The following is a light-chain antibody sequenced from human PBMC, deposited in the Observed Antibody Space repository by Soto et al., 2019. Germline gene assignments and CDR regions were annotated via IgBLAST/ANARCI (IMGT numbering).Light chain of an antibody. CDR3: QHYNSYSEA. V-gene: IGKV1-5*03. Sequence: DIQMTQSPSTLSGSVGDRVTITCRASQTISSWLAWYQQKPGNAPKLLIYKASTLKSGVPSRFSGSGSGTEFTLTISSLQPDDFAAYYCQHYNSYSEACGQGTKVELK. J-gene: IGKJ1*01. CDR2: KAS. CDR1: QTISSW.